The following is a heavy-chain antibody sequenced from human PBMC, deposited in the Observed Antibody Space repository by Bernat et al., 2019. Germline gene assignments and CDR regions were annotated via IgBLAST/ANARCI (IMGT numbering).Heavy chain of an antibody. CDR2: IYTSGNT. D-gene: IGHD6-19*01. J-gene: IGHJ4*02. V-gene: IGHV3-66*01. CDR3: ATNRLAGPPPF. CDR1: GSTVSSSY. Sequence: EVQVVESGGGLVQPGGSLRLSCAAAGSTVSSSYMSWVRQAPGMGLEWVSLIYTSGNTYYADSVKGRFTISRHNSKNTVYLQMNSLRAEDTAMYYCATNRLAGPPPFWGQGTLVTVSS.